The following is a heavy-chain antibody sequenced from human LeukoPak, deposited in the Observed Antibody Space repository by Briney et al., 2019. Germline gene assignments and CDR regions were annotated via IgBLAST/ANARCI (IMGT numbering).Heavy chain of an antibody. CDR1: GYTLTELS. CDR3: ATARRGMGVVTAILSLYAFDI. D-gene: IGHD2-21*02. J-gene: IGHJ3*02. CDR2: FDPEDGET. V-gene: IGHV1-24*01. Sequence: ASVKVSYKVSGYTLTELSMHWVRQAPGKGLEWMGGFDPEDGETIYAQKFQGRVTMTEDTSTDTAYMELSSLRSEDTAVYYCATARRGMGVVTAILSLYAFDIWGQGTMVTVSS.